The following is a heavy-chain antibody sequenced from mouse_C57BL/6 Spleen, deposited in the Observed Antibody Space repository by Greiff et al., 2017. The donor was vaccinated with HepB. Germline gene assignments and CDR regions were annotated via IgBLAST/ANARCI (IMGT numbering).Heavy chain of an antibody. CDR2: IYPGSGST. D-gene: IGHD1-1*01. Sequence: VQLQQPGAELVKPGASVKMSCKASGYTFTSYWITWVKQRPGQGLEWIGDIYPGSGSTNYNEKFKSKATLTVDTSSSTAYMQLSSLTSEDSAVYYCARRHGSSYDWYFDVWGTGTTVTVSS. V-gene: IGHV1-55*01. J-gene: IGHJ1*03. CDR1: GYTFTSYW. CDR3: ARRHGSSYDWYFDV.